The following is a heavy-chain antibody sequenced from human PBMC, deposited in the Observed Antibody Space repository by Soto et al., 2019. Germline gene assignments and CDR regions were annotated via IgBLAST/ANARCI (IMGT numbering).Heavy chain of an antibody. CDR3: ARGRCSSTSCYTLYYYYGMDV. CDR1: GFTFSSYA. D-gene: IGHD2-2*02. V-gene: IGHV3-30-3*01. CDR2: ISYDGSNK. Sequence: PGGSLRLSCAASGFTFSSYAMHWVRQAPGKGLEWVAVISYDGSNKYYADSVKGRFTISRDNSKNTLYLQMNSLRAEDTAVYYCARGRCSSTSCYTLYYYYGMDVWGQGTTVTVPS. J-gene: IGHJ6*02.